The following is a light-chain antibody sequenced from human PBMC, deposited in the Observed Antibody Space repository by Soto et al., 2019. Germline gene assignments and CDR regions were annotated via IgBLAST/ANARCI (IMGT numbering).Light chain of an antibody. CDR2: ETS. Sequence: EIVLTQSPVTLSLSPGERATLSCRASQSFSSSYLAWYQQKPGQAPRLLIYETSSRATGIPARFSGSGSGTDFTLTISSLEPEDFSVYYCQQRYNWPVTFGQGTRLEIK. CDR1: QSFSSSY. CDR3: QQRYNWPVT. J-gene: IGKJ5*01. V-gene: IGKV3D-20*02.